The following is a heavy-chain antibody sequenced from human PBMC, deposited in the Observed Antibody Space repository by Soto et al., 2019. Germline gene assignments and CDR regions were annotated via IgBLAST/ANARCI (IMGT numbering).Heavy chain of an antibody. Sequence: QITLKESGPTLVKPTQTLTLTCTFSGFSLTTSAVAVGWIRQPPGKALEWLAIIYGSDAKYYSPSLKSGRTINKDISTNQVVLTMTNMDPVDTATYYCARRNDPYYFDYWGQGTLVTVSS. CDR2: IYGSDAK. J-gene: IGHJ4*02. CDR3: ARRNDPYYFDY. CDR1: GFSLTTSAVA. D-gene: IGHD1-1*01. V-gene: IGHV2-5*01.